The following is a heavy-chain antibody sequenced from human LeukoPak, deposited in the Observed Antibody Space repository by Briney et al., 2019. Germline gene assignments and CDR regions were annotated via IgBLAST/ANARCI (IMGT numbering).Heavy chain of an antibody. CDR2: ISGSGDST. J-gene: IGHJ4*02. V-gene: IGHV3-23*01. Sequence: GGSLRLSCAASRFTFSTYGMSWVRQAPGKGLEWVSSISGSGDSTYYADSVKGRFTISRDNSKNTLYLQMNSLRVEDTAVYYCAKAPGPAAVGGFDYWGQGTLVTVSS. D-gene: IGHD2-2*01. CDR1: RFTFSTYG. CDR3: AKAPGPAAVGGFDY.